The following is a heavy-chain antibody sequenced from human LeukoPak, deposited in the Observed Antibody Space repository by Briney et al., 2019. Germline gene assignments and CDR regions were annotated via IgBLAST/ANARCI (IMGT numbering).Heavy chain of an antibody. J-gene: IGHJ6*02. V-gene: IGHV1-46*01. D-gene: IGHD1-26*01. CDR1: GYTFTSYH. Sequence: ASVKVSCKASGYTFTSYHLHWVRQAPRQGLEWVGIINPNGGGTNYAQKFQGRVTMTRDTSTSTVYMELSSLRSEDTAIYYCARDSKGSYSKYGMDVWGQGTTVTVSS. CDR3: ARDSKGSYSKYGMDV. CDR2: INPNGGGT.